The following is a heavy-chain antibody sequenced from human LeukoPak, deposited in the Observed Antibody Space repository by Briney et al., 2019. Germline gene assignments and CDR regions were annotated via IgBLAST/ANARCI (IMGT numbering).Heavy chain of an antibody. CDR2: ISSSSSYI. J-gene: IGHJ6*04. CDR1: GFTFTTNS. D-gene: IGHD3-10*02. CDR3: AELGITMIGGV. V-gene: IGHV3-21*01. Sequence: TGGSLRLSCAASGFTFTTNSMNWVHQAPGKGLEWVSSISSSSSYIYYADSVKGRFTISRDNAKNSLYLQMNSLRAEDTAVYYCAELGITMIGGVWGKGTTVTISS.